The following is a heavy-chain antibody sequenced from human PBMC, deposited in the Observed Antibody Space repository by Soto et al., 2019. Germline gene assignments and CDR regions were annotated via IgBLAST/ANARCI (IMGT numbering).Heavy chain of an antibody. CDR1: GFTFSSYS. V-gene: IGHV3-48*01. J-gene: IGHJ4*02. CDR2: ISSSSSTI. CDR3: AIDLKSGLLDY. Sequence: EVQLVESGGGLVQPGGSLRLSCAASGFTFSSYSMNWVRQAPGKGLEWVSYISSSSSTIYYADSVKGRFTISRDKAKNELYLHMHRLRAADTYVYDCAIDLKSGLLDYWGQGTLVTVSS.